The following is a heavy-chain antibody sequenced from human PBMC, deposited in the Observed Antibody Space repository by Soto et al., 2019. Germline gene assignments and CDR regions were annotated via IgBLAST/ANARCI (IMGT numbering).Heavy chain of an antibody. D-gene: IGHD2-8*01. V-gene: IGHV3-49*04. CDR3: TAGKLYPSLDFDY. CDR1: GFTLSDHY. Sequence: GGSLRLSCAGSGFTLSDHYIDWVRQAPGKGLEWVGFIRSKAYGGTTEYAASVKGRFTISRDDSKSIAYLQMNSLKTEDTAVYYCTAGKLYPSLDFDYWGQGTLVTVSS. J-gene: IGHJ4*02. CDR2: IRSKAYGGTT.